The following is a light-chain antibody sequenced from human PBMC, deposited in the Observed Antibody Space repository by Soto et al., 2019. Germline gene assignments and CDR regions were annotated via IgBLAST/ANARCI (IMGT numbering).Light chain of an antibody. CDR1: SSNIGSHP. CDR2: GDN. V-gene: IGLV1-44*01. CDR3: ASWDNSLNGLDV. J-gene: IGLJ1*01. Sequence: VLTQPPSASGTPGQRVSISCSGSSSNIGSHPVNWYQQLPGTAPKLLLYGDNQRPSGVPDRFSGSKSGTSASLAISGLQSEDEAHYYCASWDNSLNGLDVFGTGTKVTVL.